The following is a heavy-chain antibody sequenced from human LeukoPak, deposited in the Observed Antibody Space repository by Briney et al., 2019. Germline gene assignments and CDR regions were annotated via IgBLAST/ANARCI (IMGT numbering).Heavy chain of an antibody. CDR3: ARDRTRYSSSWHLFDY. D-gene: IGHD6-13*01. Sequence: ASVKVSCKASGYTFTGYFMHWVRQAPGQGLEWMGWINPNTGGTNYAQKFQGRFTMTRDTSISTAYMELSRLRSDDTAVYYCARDRTRYSSSWHLFDYWGQGTLVTVSS. CDR2: INPNTGGT. CDR1: GYTFTGYF. V-gene: IGHV1-2*02. J-gene: IGHJ4*02.